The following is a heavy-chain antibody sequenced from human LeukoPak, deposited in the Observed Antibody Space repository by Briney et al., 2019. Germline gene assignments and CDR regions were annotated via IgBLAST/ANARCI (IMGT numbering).Heavy chain of an antibody. CDR2: ISFDGSAK. CDR1: GFTFSDYY. V-gene: IGHV3-30*03. J-gene: IGHJ3*02. D-gene: IGHD1-26*01. Sequence: GGSLRLSCAASGFTFSDYYMSWIRQAPGKGLEWVSVISFDGSAKYYADSVKGRFTISRDNSKNTLYLQMTSLRAEDTAVYYCARGGSYLGVAFDIWGQGTMVTVSS. CDR3: ARGGSYLGVAFDI.